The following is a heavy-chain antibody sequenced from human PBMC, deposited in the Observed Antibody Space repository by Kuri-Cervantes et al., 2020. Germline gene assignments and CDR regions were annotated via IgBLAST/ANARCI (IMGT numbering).Heavy chain of an antibody. CDR3: ARVLGNWFDP. CDR2: IYYSGST. CDR1: GGSISSGGYY. J-gene: IGHJ5*02. Sequence: SETLSLTCTVSGGSISSGGYYWSWIRQHPGKGLEWIGYIYYSGSTYFNPSLKSRVTISVDTSKNQFSLKLSSVTAADTAVYYCARVLGNWFDPWGQGTLVTVSS. D-gene: IGHD3-16*01. V-gene: IGHV4-31*03.